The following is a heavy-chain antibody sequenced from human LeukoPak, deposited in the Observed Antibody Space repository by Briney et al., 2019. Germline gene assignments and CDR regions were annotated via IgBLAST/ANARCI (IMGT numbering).Heavy chain of an antibody. CDR3: ARGIGGWNYALDNWFDP. CDR1: GGSFSGYY. D-gene: IGHD1-7*01. V-gene: IGHV4-34*01. J-gene: IGHJ5*02. Sequence: PSETLSLTCAVYGGSFSGYYWSWIRQPPGKGLGWIGEINHSGSTNYNPSLKSRVTISVDTSKNQFSLKLSSVTAADTAVYYCARGIGGWNYALDNWFDPWGQGTLVTVSP. CDR2: INHSGST.